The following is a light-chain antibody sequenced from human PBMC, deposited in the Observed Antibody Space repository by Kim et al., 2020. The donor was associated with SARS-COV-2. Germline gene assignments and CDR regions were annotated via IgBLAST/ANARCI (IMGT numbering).Light chain of an antibody. CDR2: QDS. V-gene: IGLV3-1*01. CDR1: KLENKY. Sequence: SYELTQPPSVSVSPGQTASITCSGDKLENKYACWYQQKPGQSPVLVIYQDSKRPSGIPERFSGSNSGNTATLTIIGTQAMDEADYYCQAWDSSVLFGGGTQLTVL. J-gene: IGLJ2*01. CDR3: QAWDSSVL.